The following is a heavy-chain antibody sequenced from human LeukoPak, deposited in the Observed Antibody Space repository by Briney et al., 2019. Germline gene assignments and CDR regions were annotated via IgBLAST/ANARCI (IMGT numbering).Heavy chain of an antibody. CDR1: GGTFSSYT. V-gene: IGHV1-69*06. CDR2: IIPIFDTA. D-gene: IGHD3-10*01. CDR3: ARDLGAVDTMGPAGIDY. Sequence: GASVKVSCKASGGTFSSYTISWVRQAPGQGLEWMGGIIPIFDTAIYAQKFQGTVTITADKSTSTAYMELSSLRSEDTAVYYCARDLGAVDTMGPAGIDYWGQGTLVTVSS. J-gene: IGHJ4*02.